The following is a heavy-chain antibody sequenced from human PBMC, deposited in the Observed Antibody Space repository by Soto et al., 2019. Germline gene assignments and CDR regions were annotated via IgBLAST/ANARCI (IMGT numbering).Heavy chain of an antibody. V-gene: IGHV4-34*01. Sequence: SETLSLTCSVYGGSFSGYYWSWIRQPPGKGLEWIGEINHSGSTNYNPSLKSRVTISVDTSKNQFSLKLSSVTAADTAVYYCARAHNYDYIWGSYRRDLTFDYWGQGTLSPSP. CDR1: GGSFSGYY. CDR3: ARAHNYDYIWGSYRRDLTFDY. CDR2: INHSGST. J-gene: IGHJ4*02. D-gene: IGHD3-16*02.